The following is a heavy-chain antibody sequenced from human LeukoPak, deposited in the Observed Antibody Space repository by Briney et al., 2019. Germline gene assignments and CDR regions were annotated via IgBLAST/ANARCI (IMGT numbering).Heavy chain of an antibody. CDR2: ISAYNGNT. D-gene: IGHD3-10*01. J-gene: IGHJ3*02. Sequence: ASVKVSCKASGYTFRSYGINWVRQAPGQGLEWMGWISAYNGNTNYAQKLQGRVTMTTDTSTSTAYMELRSLRSDDTAVYYCARAYGSGSYFIDAFDIWAQGTMVTVSS. CDR1: GYTFRSYG. CDR3: ARAYGSGSYFIDAFDI. V-gene: IGHV1-18*04.